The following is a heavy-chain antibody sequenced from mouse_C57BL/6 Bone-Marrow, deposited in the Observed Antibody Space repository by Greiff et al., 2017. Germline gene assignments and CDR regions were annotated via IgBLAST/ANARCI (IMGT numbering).Heavy chain of an antibody. J-gene: IGHJ4*01. CDR3: TREAYYYGSSPGAMDY. D-gene: IGHD1-1*01. Sequence: QVQLQQPGAELVRPGASVTLSCKASGYTFTDYEMHWVKPTPVHGLEWIGDIDPGTGGTASNQKFKGKAILTADNSSSTAYMELRSLTSEDSAVYYCTREAYYYGSSPGAMDYWGQGTSVTVSS. CDR2: IDPGTGGT. V-gene: IGHV1-15*01. CDR1: GYTFTDYE.